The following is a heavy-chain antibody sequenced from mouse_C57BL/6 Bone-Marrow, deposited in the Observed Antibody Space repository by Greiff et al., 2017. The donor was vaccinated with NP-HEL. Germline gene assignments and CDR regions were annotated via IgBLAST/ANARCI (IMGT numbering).Heavy chain of an antibody. Sequence: QVQLQQSGAELVMPGASVKLSCKASGYTFTSYWMHWVKQRPGQGLEWIGEIDPSDSYTNYNQKFKGKSTLTVDKSSSTAYMQLSSLTSEDSAVYYCARDTTVLFDYWGQGTTLTVSS. D-gene: IGHD1-1*01. J-gene: IGHJ2*01. CDR3: ARDTTVLFDY. CDR2: IDPSDSYT. CDR1: GYTFTSYW. V-gene: IGHV1-69*01.